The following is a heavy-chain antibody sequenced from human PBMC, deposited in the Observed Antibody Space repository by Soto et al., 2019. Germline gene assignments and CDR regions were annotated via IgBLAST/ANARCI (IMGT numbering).Heavy chain of an antibody. CDR1: GGTFSSYA. CDR2: IIPIFGTA. CDR3: ARYSRGPRALYGGNSWDYYYGMDV. J-gene: IGHJ6*02. Sequence: QVQLVQSGAEVKKPGSSVKVSCKASGGTFSSYAISWVRQAPGQGLEWMGGIIPIFGTANYAQKFQGRVTITADESTSTAYMELSSLRSEDTAVYYCARYSRGPRALYGGNSWDYYYGMDVWGQGTTVTVSS. V-gene: IGHV1-69*12. D-gene: IGHD2-21*02.